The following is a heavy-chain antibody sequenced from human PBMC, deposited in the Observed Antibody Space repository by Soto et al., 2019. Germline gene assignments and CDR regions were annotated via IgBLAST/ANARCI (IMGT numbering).Heavy chain of an antibody. J-gene: IGHJ5*02. CDR1: GFTFSSYA. V-gene: IGHV3-30-3*01. D-gene: IGHD6-19*01. CDR3: ARDPSGIAVAGTVWFDP. Sequence: GGSLRLSCAASGFTFSSYAMHWVRQAPGKGLEWVAVISYDGSNKYYADSVKGRFTISRDNSKNTLYLQMNSLRAEDTAVYYCARDPSGIAVAGTVWFDPWGQGTLVTVSS. CDR2: ISYDGSNK.